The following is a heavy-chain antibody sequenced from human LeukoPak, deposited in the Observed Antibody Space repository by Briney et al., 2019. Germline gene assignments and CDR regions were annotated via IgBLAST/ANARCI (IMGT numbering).Heavy chain of an antibody. D-gene: IGHD1-14*01. V-gene: IGHV3-30*18. J-gene: IGHJ5*02. Sequence: PGGSLRLSCESSGFIFSHYGMDWVRQAPGKGLESVAVISYDGSDRYYDDSVKGRFTISRDDSKNTLFLQMNSLITDDTALYYCVKDNPLDHWGQGTLVTVSS. CDR3: VKDNPLDH. CDR2: ISYDGSDR. CDR1: GFIFSHYG.